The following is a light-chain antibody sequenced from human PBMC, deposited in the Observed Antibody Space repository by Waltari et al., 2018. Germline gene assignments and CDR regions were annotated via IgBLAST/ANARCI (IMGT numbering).Light chain of an antibody. CDR3: QHYVRLPAT. CDR2: GAS. Sequence: EIVLTQSPGTPSLSPGERATLACRASQSVGRTFAWYQQKPGRAPRLLIFGASSRASGIPDRFSGSGSGTDFSLTISRLEPEDFAVYYCQHYVRLPATFGQGTKVEIK. CDR1: QSVGRTF. J-gene: IGKJ1*01. V-gene: IGKV3-20*01.